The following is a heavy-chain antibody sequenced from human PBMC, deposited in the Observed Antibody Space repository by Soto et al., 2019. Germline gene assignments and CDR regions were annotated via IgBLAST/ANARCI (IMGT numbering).Heavy chain of an antibody. J-gene: IGHJ4*02. CDR3: VRDHNWAFDY. D-gene: IGHD1-20*01. CDR2: ISTNGGST. V-gene: IGHV3-64D*06. CDR1: GFTFSIYA. Sequence: GGSLRLSCSASGFTFSIYAMHWVRQAPGKGLEYVSSISTNGGSTDYADSVKGRFTIPRDNSKNTLYLQMSSLRVEDTALYYCVRDHNWAFDYWAPGTMVTVSS.